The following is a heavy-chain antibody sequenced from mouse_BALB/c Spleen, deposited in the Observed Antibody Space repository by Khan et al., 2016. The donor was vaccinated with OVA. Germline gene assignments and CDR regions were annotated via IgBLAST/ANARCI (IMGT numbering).Heavy chain of an antibody. Sequence: QVQLQQSGAELVKPGASVKLSCKASGYTFTNYDINWVRQRPEQGLEWIGWIFPGDDSTKYTEKFKGKATLTTDTSSSTAYMQLSSLTSEDSAVSFFARHYYGSTLYWDFDVWGAGTTVTVSS. J-gene: IGHJ1*01. CDR1: GYTFTNYD. CDR2: IFPGDDST. V-gene: IGHV1-85*01. D-gene: IGHD1-1*01. CDR3: ARHYYGSTLYWDFDV.